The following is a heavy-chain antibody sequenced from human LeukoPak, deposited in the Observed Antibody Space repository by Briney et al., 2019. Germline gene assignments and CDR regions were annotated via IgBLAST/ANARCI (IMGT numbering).Heavy chain of an antibody. V-gene: IGHV4-39*07. CDR1: GGSISSSSYY. D-gene: IGHD3/OR15-3a*01. Sequence: PSETLSLTCTVSGGSISSSSYYWGWIRQPPGKGLEWIGSIYYSGSTYYNPSLKSRVTISVDTSKNQFSLKLSSVTAADTAVYYCARVKEGLKPFFDYWGQGTLVTVSS. CDR3: ARVKEGLKPFFDY. CDR2: IYYSGST. J-gene: IGHJ4*02.